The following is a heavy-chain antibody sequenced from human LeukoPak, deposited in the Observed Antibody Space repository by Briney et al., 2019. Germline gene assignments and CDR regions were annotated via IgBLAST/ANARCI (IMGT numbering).Heavy chain of an antibody. J-gene: IGHJ4*02. Sequence: ASVKVSCKASGGTFSSYAISWVRQAPGQGLEWMGGIIPIFGTANYAQKFQGRVTITTDESTSTAYMELSSLRSEDTAVYYCARAYTAIVRREYYFDYWGQGTLVTVSS. V-gene: IGHV1-69*05. D-gene: IGHD5-18*01. CDR3: ARAYTAIVRREYYFDY. CDR1: GGTFSSYA. CDR2: IIPIFGTA.